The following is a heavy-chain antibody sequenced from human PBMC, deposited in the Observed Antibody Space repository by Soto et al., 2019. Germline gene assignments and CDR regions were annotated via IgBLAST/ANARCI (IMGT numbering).Heavy chain of an antibody. CDR3: AKVPNGDYGGGFEF. D-gene: IGHD4-17*01. CDR1: GFAFNNYA. V-gene: IGHV3-23*01. CDR2: ISASGGRT. Sequence: EVQLLESGGDLVQPGGSLRLSCATSGFAFNNYAMSWVRHAPGKGLEWVSGISASGGRTLYADSVKGRFVISRDMSKSTVFMQMKSLRAEDTAVSFGAKVPNGDYGGGFEFGGQGTMVTVSS. J-gene: IGHJ3*01.